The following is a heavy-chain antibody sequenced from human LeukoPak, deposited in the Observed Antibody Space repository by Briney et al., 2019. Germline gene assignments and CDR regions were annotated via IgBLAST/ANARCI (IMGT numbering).Heavy chain of an antibody. CDR1: GGSFSGYY. V-gene: IGHV4-34*01. Sequence: SETPSLTCAVYGGSFSGYYWSWLRQPPGKGLEWIGEINHSGSTNYNPSLKSRVTISVDTSKNQFSLKLSSVTAADTVVYYCARLSYDILTGYCFDYWGQGTLVTVSS. J-gene: IGHJ4*02. D-gene: IGHD3-9*01. CDR2: INHSGST. CDR3: ARLSYDILTGYCFDY.